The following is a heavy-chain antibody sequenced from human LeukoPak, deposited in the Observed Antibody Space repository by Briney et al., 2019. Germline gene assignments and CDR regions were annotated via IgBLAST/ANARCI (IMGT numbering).Heavy chain of an antibody. Sequence: SETLSLTCAVYGGSFSGYYWSWIRQPPGKGLEWIGEINHSRSTNYNPSLKSRVTISVDTSKNQFSLKLSSVTAADTAVYYCAIYSSSWALDYWGQGTLVTVSS. V-gene: IGHV4-34*01. J-gene: IGHJ4*02. D-gene: IGHD6-13*01. CDR2: INHSRST. CDR3: AIYSSSWALDY. CDR1: GGSFSGYY.